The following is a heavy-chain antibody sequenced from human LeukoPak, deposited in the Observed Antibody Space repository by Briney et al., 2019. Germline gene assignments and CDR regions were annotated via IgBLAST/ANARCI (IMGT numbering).Heavy chain of an antibody. CDR1: GXSISSSSYY. CDR2: IYYSGST. J-gene: IGHJ3*02. Sequence: ASETLSLTCTVSGXSISSSSYYWGWIRQPPGMGLEWIGSIYYSGSTYYNPSLKSRVTISVDTSKNQFSLKLSSVAAADTAVYYCARRTSSNDAFDIWGQGTMVTVSS. CDR3: ARRTSSNDAFDI. V-gene: IGHV4-39*01. D-gene: IGHD1-1*01.